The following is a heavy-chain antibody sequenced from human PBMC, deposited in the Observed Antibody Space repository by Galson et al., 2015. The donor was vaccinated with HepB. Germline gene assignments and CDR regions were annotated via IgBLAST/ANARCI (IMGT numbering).Heavy chain of an antibody. CDR3: ARSEYYYDSSGYYVSSWFDP. Sequence: SVKVSCKASGGTFSSYAISWVRQAPGQGLEWMGGIIPIFGTANYAQEFQGRVTITADESTSTAYMELSSLRSEDTAVYYCARSEYYYDSSGYYVSSWFDPWGQGTLVTVSS. CDR1: GGTFSSYA. V-gene: IGHV1-69*13. D-gene: IGHD3-22*01. CDR2: IIPIFGTA. J-gene: IGHJ5*02.